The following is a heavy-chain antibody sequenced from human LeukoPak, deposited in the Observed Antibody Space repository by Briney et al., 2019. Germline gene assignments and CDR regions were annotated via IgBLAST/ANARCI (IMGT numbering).Heavy chain of an antibody. D-gene: IGHD3-10*01. Sequence: GWALRVSCAASGLILSSYWMQLVRHAPGHGQVGVSRCNSDGRSARYADSVKGRFTISRDHSKISLYLQMNSLRTEDTALYYCAKGARDYGSGLSYYYYYCLDVWGKGTTVTVSS. CDR1: GLILSSYW. J-gene: IGHJ6*03. CDR3: AKGARDYGSGLSYYYYYCLDV. V-gene: IGHV3-74*01. CDR2: CNSDGRSA.